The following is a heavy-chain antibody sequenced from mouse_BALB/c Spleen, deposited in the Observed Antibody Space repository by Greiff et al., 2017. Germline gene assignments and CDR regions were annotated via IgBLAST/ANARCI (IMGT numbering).Heavy chain of an antibody. CDR1: GYAFTSYN. CDR2: IDPYNGGT. D-gene: IGHD2-1*01. CDR3: ARANYGNSGVYIDY. Sequence: VQLQQSGPELVKPGASVKVSCKASGYAFTSYNMYWVKQSHGKSLEWIGYIDPYNGGTSYNQKFKGKATLTVDKSSSTAYMHLNSLTSEDSAVYFCARANYGNSGVYIDYWGQGTTLTVSS. J-gene: IGHJ2*01. V-gene: IGHV1S135*01.